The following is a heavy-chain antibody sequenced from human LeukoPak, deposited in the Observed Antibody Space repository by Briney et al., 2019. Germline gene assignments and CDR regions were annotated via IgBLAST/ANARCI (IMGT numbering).Heavy chain of an antibody. J-gene: IGHJ4*02. CDR3: ARYRDYWSGFPYFDC. D-gene: IGHD3-3*01. CDR2: INHRGST. Sequence: PSETLSLTCAVYGGSFSVYYWSWIRQPPGKGLEWIGEINHRGSTNYNRSLKSRVSISVDTSKNQLSLNLSSVTAADTAVYYCARYRDYWSGFPYFDCWGQGAMVTVSS. CDR1: GGSFSVYY. V-gene: IGHV4-34*01.